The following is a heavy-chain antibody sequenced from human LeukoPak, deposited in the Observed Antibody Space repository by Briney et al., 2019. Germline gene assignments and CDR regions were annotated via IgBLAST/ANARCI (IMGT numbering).Heavy chain of an antibody. CDR1: GFTFSDYW. J-gene: IGHJ4*02. Sequence: GGSLRLSCAASGFTFSDYWMHWVRQAPGKGLVWVSRINGDGTSTRYADSVKGRFTISRDNAKNTLYLQMSSLSAEDTAVYYCAKLVGATTGIDYWAREPWSPSPQ. V-gene: IGHV3-74*01. D-gene: IGHD1-26*01. CDR2: INGDGTST. CDR3: AKLVGATTGIDY.